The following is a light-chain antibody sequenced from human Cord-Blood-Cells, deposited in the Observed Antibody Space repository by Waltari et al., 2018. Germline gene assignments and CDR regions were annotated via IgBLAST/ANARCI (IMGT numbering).Light chain of an antibody. J-gene: IGLJ2*01. CDR1: SSDVGGSNY. CDR3: SSYTSSSTLVV. Sequence: QSALTQPASVSGSPGQSITISCTGTSSDVGGSNYVSWYQQHPGKAPKLMIYDVSNRPSGVYNRFSGSKSGNTASLTISGLQAEDEADYYCSSYTSSSTLVVFGGGTKLTVL. V-gene: IGLV2-14*01. CDR2: DVS.